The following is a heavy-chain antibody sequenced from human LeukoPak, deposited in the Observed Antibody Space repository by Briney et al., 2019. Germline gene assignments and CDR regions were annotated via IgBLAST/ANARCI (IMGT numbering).Heavy chain of an antibody. CDR2: IYPGDSDT. D-gene: IGHD3-22*01. Sequence: GESLKISCKGSGYSFTSYWIGWVRQMPGKGLEWMGIIYPGDSDTRYSPSFQGQVTISADKSISTAYLQWSSLKASDTAMYYCARLPYYYVSSGYPHDAFDIGGQGTMVTVSA. V-gene: IGHV5-51*01. CDR3: ARLPYYYVSSGYPHDAFDI. J-gene: IGHJ3*02. CDR1: GYSFTSYW.